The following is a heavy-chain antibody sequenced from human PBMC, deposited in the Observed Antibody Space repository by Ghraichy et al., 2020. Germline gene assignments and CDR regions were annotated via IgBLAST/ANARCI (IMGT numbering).Heavy chain of an antibody. Sequence: SETLSLTCNVSGCPISSGRFYWSCDPQRQGTGLESMGYVYSSGSTHTGSTDYNPSLQGRATISEDTSQNQFSLKLTSVTAADTAVYYCARGVDDSSNNQKYSFDCWGQGTLV. CDR2: VYSSGST. V-gene: IGHV4-31*03. CDR1: GCPISSGRFY. CDR3: ARGVDDSSNNQKYSFDC. D-gene: IGHD4-11*01. J-gene: IGHJ4*02.